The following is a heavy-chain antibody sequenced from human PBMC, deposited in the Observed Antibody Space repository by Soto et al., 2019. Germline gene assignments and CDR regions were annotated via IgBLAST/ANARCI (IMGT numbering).Heavy chain of an antibody. V-gene: IGHV1-2*02. D-gene: IGHD2-2*01. CDR3: ARDLIVVVPVAGYYYYYGMDV. Sequence: ASVKVSCKASGYTFTGYYMHWVRQAPGQGLEWMGWINPNSGGTNYAQKFQGRVTMTRDTSISTAYMELSRLRSDDTAVYYCARDLIVVVPVAGYYYYYGMDVWGPGTTVTVS. J-gene: IGHJ6*02. CDR1: GYTFTGYY. CDR2: INPNSGGT.